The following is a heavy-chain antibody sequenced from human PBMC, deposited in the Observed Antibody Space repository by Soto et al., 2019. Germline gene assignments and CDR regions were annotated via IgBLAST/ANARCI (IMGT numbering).Heavy chain of an antibody. Sequence: KPSETLSLTCAVSGYSISSGYYWGWIRQPPGKGLEWIGSIYHSGSTYYNPSLKSRVTISVDTSKNQFSLKLSSVTAADTAVYYCARGYSSNWDNWFDPWGQGTLVTVSS. CDR2: IYHSGST. CDR3: ARGYSSNWDNWFDP. D-gene: IGHD6-13*01. CDR1: GYSISSGYY. J-gene: IGHJ5*02. V-gene: IGHV4-38-2*01.